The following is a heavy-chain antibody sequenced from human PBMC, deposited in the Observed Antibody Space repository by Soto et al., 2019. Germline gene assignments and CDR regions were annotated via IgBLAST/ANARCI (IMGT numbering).Heavy chain of an antibody. D-gene: IGHD4-4*01. CDR2: IFDSGNA. CDR3: ARHRRTTVAKFYPDN. J-gene: IGHJ4*02. CDR1: GGSINSYC. Sequence: QVQLQESGPGLVKPSETLSLTCTVSGGSINSYCWSWIRQPPGKGLEWIAYIFDSGNANYNPSLKSRVTISVDTSKNQYSLKLTSVTAADTAVYYCARHRRTTVAKFYPDNWGQGALVTVSS. V-gene: IGHV4-59*08.